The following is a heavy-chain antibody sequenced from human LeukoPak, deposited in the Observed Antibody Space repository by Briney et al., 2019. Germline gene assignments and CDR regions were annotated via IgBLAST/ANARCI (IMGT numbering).Heavy chain of an antibody. CDR2: INSDGSST. CDR1: GFTFSNFW. V-gene: IGHV3-74*01. D-gene: IGHD3-16*01. J-gene: IGHJ4*02. CDR3: ANYPTYYDYVWGTLGY. Sequence: GGSLRLSCGASGFTFSNFWMHWVRQVPGKGLVWVSRINSDGSSTSYADSVKGRFTISRDNSKNTLYLQMNSLRAEDTAVYYCANYPTYYDYVWGTLGYWGQGTLVTVSS.